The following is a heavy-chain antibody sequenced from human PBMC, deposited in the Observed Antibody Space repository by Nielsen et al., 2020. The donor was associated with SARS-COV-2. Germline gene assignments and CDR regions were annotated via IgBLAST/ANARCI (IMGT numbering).Heavy chain of an antibody. CDR1: GFTFSSYS. Sequence: GESLKISCAASGFTFSSYSMNWVRQAPGKGLEWVSYISSSSSTIYYADSVKGRFTISRDNAKNSLYLQMNSLRAEDTAVYYCARDNWKLYYYYGMDVWGQGTTVTVSS. J-gene: IGHJ6*02. CDR2: ISSSSSTI. CDR3: ARDNWKLYYYYGMDV. V-gene: IGHV3-48*01. D-gene: IGHD1-1*01.